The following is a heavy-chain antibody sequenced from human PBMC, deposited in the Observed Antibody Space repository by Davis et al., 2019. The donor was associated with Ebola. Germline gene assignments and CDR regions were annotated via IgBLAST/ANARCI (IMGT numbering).Heavy chain of an antibody. J-gene: IGHJ4*02. V-gene: IGHV3-74*01. CDR3: VRDNYGVDY. CDR1: GFTFSNFH. CDR2: ITSDGSTT. Sequence: PGGSLRLSCAASGFTFSNFHIHWVRQTPGEGLVWVSHITSDGSTTSYAESVRGRFTVSRDNARNTLYLQMDSLRVEDTAVYYCVRDNYGVDYWGQGTLVSVSS. D-gene: IGHD5-24*01.